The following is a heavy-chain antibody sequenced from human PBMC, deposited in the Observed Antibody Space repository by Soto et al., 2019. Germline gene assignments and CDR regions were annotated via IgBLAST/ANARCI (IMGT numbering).Heavy chain of an antibody. J-gene: IGHJ4*02. CDR2: ISYNGRNK. Sequence: GGSLRLSCAASGFTFSFYAMHWVRQAPGKGLEWVAVISYNGRNKHYVDSVKGRFTISRDNSQDTLYLQMDSLRPDDTAVYYCARQAKIGDRSQFYFDSWGQGTLVTVSS. V-gene: IGHV3-30*04. CDR1: GFTFSFYA. CDR3: ARQAKIGDRSQFYFDS. D-gene: IGHD3-16*01.